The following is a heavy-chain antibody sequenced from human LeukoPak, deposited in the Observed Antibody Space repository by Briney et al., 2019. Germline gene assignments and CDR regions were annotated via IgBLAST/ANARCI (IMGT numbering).Heavy chain of an antibody. D-gene: IGHD3-10*01. V-gene: IGHV4-4*02. CDR3: ARVERVVRGVNAFDI. CDR1: GGSISSSNW. CDR2: IYHSGST. J-gene: IGHJ3*02. Sequence: PSGTLSLTCAVSGGSISSSNWWSWVRQPPGKGLEWFGEIYHSGSTNYNPSLKSRVTISVDKSNNQFSLKLSSVTAADTAVYYCARVERVVRGVNAFDIWGQGTMVTVSS.